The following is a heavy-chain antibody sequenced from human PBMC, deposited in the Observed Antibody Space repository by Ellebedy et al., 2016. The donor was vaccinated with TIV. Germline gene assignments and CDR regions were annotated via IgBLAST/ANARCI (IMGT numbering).Heavy chain of an antibody. CDR2: ISDTRSHI. V-gene: IGHV3-23*01. D-gene: IGHD5-18*01. CDR3: AKDSGYGYGFT. CDR1: GFTFSNYA. Sequence: PGGSLRLSCAASGFTFSNYAMHWVRQAPGKGLEWVSGISDTRSHISYADSVKGRFAVSRDNSKKTLYLQMNNLRAEDTAVYFCAKDSGYGYGFTWGQGTLVTVSS. J-gene: IGHJ5*02.